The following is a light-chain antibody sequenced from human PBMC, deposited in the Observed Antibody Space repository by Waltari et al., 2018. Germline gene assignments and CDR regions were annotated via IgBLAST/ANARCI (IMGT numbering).Light chain of an antibody. J-gene: IGKJ1*01. V-gene: IGKV1-39*01. Sequence: DIQMTQSPSSLSASVEDRVTITCRASQNIRRYLNWYQQKPGTAPRLLIYDASRLQSGVPSRFSGSGSGTDFTLTISSLQPEDFGTYYCQQTYTTPRTFGQGTKVETK. CDR3: QQTYTTPRT. CDR1: QNIRRY. CDR2: DAS.